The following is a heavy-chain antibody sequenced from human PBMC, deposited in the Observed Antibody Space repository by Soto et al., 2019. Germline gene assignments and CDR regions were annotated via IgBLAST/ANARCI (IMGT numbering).Heavy chain of an antibody. V-gene: IGHV3-33*01. CDR2: IWHDGSNK. CDR1: GFTFSSYG. Sequence: QVQLVESGGGVVQPGRSLRLSCAASGFTFSSYGMHWVRQAPGKGLEWVAVIWHDGSNKYYADSVKGRFTISRDNSKNTLYLQMNSLRAEDTAVYYCARDDGFANYDIYRSEYYYYGMDVWGQGTTVTVSS. J-gene: IGHJ6*02. D-gene: IGHD3-9*01. CDR3: ARDDGFANYDIYRSEYYYYGMDV.